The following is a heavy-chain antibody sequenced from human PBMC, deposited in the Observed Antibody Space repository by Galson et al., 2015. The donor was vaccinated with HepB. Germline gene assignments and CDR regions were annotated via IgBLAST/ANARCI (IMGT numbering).Heavy chain of an antibody. CDR2: MNPNSGNT. CDR1: GYTFTSYD. CDR3: AAIVVVAATLADY. V-gene: IGHV1-8*01. D-gene: IGHD2-15*01. Sequence: SVKVSCKASGYTFTSYDINWVRQATGQGLEWMGWMNPNSGNTGYAQKFQGRVTMTRNTSISTAYMELSSLRSEDTAVYYCAAIVVVAATLADYWGQGTLVTVSS. J-gene: IGHJ4*02.